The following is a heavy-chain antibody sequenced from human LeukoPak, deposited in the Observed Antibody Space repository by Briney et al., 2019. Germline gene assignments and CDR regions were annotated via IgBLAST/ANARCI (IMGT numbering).Heavy chain of an antibody. Sequence: ASVKVSCKASGYTFTSYGISWVRQAPGQGLEWMGWISAYNGNTNYAQKLQGRVTMTTDTSTSTAYMELRSLRSDDTAVYYCARMIVGATYGYYYYYMDVWGKGTTVTVSS. CDR3: ARMIVGATYGYYYYYMDV. CDR1: GYTFTSYG. V-gene: IGHV1-18*01. D-gene: IGHD1-26*01. J-gene: IGHJ6*03. CDR2: ISAYNGNT.